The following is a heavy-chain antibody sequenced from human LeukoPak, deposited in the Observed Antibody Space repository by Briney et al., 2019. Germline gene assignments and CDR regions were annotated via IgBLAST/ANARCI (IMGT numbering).Heavy chain of an antibody. J-gene: IGHJ4*02. D-gene: IGHD6-13*01. CDR2: IYYSGST. CDR1: GGSISSSSYY. V-gene: IGHV4-39*01. CDR3: ARYAGGYSSTWYEDWGFDY. Sequence: PSETLSLTCTVSGGSISSSSYYWGWIRQPPGKGLEWIGSIYYSGSTYYNPSLKSRVTISVDTSKNQFSLKLSSVTAADTAVYYCARYAGGYSSTWYEDWGFDYWGQGTLVTVSS.